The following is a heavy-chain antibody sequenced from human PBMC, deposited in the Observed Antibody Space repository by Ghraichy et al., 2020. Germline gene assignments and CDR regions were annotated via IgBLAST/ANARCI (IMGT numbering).Heavy chain of an antibody. D-gene: IGHD6-13*01. CDR2: INHSGST. CDR1: GGSFSGYY. V-gene: IGHV4-34*01. J-gene: IGHJ6*03. CDR3: ARCLDGPYSSSWYSYYYYYYYMDV. Sequence: SETLSLTCAVYGGSFSGYYWSWIRQPPGKGLEWIGEINHSGSTNYNPSLKSRVTISVDTSKNQFSLKLSSVTAADTAVYYCARCLDGPYSSSWYSYYYYYYYMDVWGKGTTVTVSS.